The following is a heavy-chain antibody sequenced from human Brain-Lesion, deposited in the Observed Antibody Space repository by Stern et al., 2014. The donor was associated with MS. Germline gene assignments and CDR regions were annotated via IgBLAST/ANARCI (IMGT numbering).Heavy chain of an antibody. J-gene: IGHJ4*02. CDR1: GFTFSSFG. CDR3: AKDRQWLTYFFDY. D-gene: IGHD3-22*01. Sequence: VQLVESGGGVVQPGRPLRLSCAASGFTFSSFGMQWVRQAPGKGVEWGAVISYDGSNKYYADSVKGRFTISRDNSKNTLYMQMNSLRAEDTAVYYCAKDRQWLTYFFDYWGQGSLVTVSS. CDR2: ISYDGSNK. V-gene: IGHV3-30*18.